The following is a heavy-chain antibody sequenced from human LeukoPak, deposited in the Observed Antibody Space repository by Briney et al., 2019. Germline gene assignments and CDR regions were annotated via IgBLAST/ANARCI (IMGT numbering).Heavy chain of an antibody. D-gene: IGHD3-3*01. CDR1: GGSISSYY. Sequence: SETLSLTCTVSGGSISSYYWSWIRQPPGKGLEWIGYIYYSGSTNYNPSLKSRVTISVDTSKNQFSLKLSSVTAADTAVYCCARGSSSPYYDFWSGYYTGIGVNWFDPWGQGTLVTVSS. CDR2: IYYSGST. V-gene: IGHV4-59*01. J-gene: IGHJ5*02. CDR3: ARGSSSPYYDFWSGYYTGIGVNWFDP.